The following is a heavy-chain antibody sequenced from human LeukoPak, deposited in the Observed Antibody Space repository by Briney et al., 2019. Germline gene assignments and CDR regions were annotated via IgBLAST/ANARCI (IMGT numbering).Heavy chain of an antibody. J-gene: IGHJ6*02. CDR3: ASRALNGDMDYYYGMDV. CDR1: GFTFSSYA. V-gene: IGHV3-30-3*01. CDR2: ISYDGSNK. D-gene: IGHD4-17*01. Sequence: GGSLRLSCAASGFTFSSYAMHWVRQAPGKGLEWAAVISYDGSNKYYADSVKGRFTISRDNSKNTLYLQMNSLRAEDTAVYYCASRALNGDMDYYYGMDVWGQGTTVTVSS.